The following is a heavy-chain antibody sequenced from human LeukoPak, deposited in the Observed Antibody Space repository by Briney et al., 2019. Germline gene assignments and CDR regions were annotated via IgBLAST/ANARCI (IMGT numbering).Heavy chain of an antibody. J-gene: IGHJ4*02. CDR3: AKKWGVGTTTLDYFDY. V-gene: IGHV3-23*01. CDR2: ISGSGGST. Sequence: GGSLRLSCAASGFTFSSYAMHWVRQAPGKGLEWVSGISGSGGSTYYADSVKGRFTISRDNSKNTLYLQMHSLTDEDTAVYYCAKKWGVGTTTLDYFDYWGQGTLVTVSS. D-gene: IGHD1-26*01. CDR1: GFTFSSYA.